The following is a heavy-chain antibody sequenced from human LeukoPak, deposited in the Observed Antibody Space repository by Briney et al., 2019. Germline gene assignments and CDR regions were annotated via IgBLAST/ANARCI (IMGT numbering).Heavy chain of an antibody. J-gene: IGHJ5*02. CDR1: GFTFSNYA. Sequence: GGSLRLSCAASGFTFSNYAMSWVRQAPGKGLEWVSAILGSGGSTYYADSVKGRFTVPRDNSKSTLYLQMNSLRAEDTALYYCAKWGDYDVLTGYYVPDHWGQGTLVTVSS. V-gene: IGHV3-23*01. D-gene: IGHD3-9*01. CDR2: ILGSGGST. CDR3: AKWGDYDVLTGYYVPDH.